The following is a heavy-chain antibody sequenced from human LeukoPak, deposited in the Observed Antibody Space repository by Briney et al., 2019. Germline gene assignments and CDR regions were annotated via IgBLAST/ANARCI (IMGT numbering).Heavy chain of an antibody. Sequence: AGGSLRLSCAASGSTFSNYAMRWVRQAPGKGLEWVSGISGSGDTTYYADSVKGRFTISRDNSKNTLHLQMNSLRAEDTAVYYCAREGRGVTQFFDYWGQGTLVTVSS. CDR2: ISGSGDTT. V-gene: IGHV3-23*01. CDR1: GSTFSNYA. J-gene: IGHJ4*02. CDR3: AREGRGVTQFFDY. D-gene: IGHD2-21*02.